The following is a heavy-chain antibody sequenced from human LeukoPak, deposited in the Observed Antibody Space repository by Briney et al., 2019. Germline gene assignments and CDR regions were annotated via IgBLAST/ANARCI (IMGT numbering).Heavy chain of an antibody. Sequence: SETLSLTCIVSGGSLRTYSWNWIRQSPGKGLEWIGYISHSGTTSYRSSLKSRVTISVDTSKNQLSLKLASVTAADTAVYFCARWDDSAWAFGSWGPGTLVTVSS. J-gene: IGHJ4*02. CDR2: ISHSGTT. V-gene: IGHV4-59*08. CDR3: ARWDDSAWAFGS. CDR1: GGSLRTYS. D-gene: IGHD6-19*01.